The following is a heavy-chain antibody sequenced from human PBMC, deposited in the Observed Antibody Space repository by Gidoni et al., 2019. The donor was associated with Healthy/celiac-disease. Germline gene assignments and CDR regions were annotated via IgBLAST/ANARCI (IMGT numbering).Heavy chain of an antibody. CDR3: ARDRTGSGGDGSGNFFDP. J-gene: IGHJ5*02. CDR2: INPSGGST. V-gene: IGHV1-46*01. CDR1: GYPFPSYY. D-gene: IGHD2-21*02. Sequence: QVQLVQSGAAVKKPGASVKVSCKASGYPFPSYYMHWVRQAPGQGLEWMGIINPSGGSTSYAQKFQGRVTMTRDTSTSTVYMELSSLRSEDTAVYYCARDRTGSGGDGSGNFFDPWGQGTLVTVSS.